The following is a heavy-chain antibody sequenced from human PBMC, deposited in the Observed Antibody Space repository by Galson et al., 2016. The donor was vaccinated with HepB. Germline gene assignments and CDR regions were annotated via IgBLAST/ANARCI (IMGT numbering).Heavy chain of an antibody. V-gene: IGHV3-53*01. Sequence: SCAASGFTVSTNYMSWVRQAPGKGLEWVAVIYSGGTTYYADSVKGRFTISRDISKDTLYLQMNSVRAEDTAVYYCARDGYSSGYFDYWGQGTLATISS. CDR3: ARDGYSSGYFDY. D-gene: IGHD6-19*01. CDR2: IYSGGTT. J-gene: IGHJ4*02. CDR1: GFTVSTNY.